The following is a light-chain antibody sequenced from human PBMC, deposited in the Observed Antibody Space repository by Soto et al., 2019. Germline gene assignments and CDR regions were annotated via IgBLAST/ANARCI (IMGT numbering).Light chain of an antibody. CDR1: QGLRNS. CDR2: GAS. Sequence: IQMTQSASYLSASVGDGVNIXCRASQGLRNSLAWYQQKPGKTHKVLIXGASNLQIGVPPRFSGSGSGTDFNFTSSSLQPEDIATYYCQKYDNLPRELTFGGGTKVDIK. J-gene: IGKJ4*01. CDR3: QKYDNLPRELT. V-gene: IGKV1-33*01.